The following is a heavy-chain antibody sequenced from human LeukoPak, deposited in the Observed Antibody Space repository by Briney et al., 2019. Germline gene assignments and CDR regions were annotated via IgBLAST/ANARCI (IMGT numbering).Heavy chain of an antibody. Sequence: GGSLILSCAGSGFTFGSYAMSWVRQAPGKGLEWVSGISGSGGKTYYADSVKGRFTISRDNSKNTLYLQMNNLRVEDTAVYYCAKLYYDYVWGSYRYYFFDSWGQGTQVTVSS. CDR2: ISGSGGKT. CDR1: GFTFGSYA. J-gene: IGHJ4*02. V-gene: IGHV3-23*01. D-gene: IGHD3-16*02. CDR3: AKLYYDYVWGSYRYYFFDS.